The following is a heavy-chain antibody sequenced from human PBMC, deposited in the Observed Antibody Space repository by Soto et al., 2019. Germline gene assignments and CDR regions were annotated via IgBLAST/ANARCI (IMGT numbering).Heavy chain of an antibody. CDR3: ARDLDILTGLTYYFDY. J-gene: IGHJ4*02. D-gene: IGHD3-9*01. CDR2: ISAYNGNT. V-gene: IGHV1-18*01. CDR1: GYTFTSYG. Sequence: GASVKVSCKASGYTFTSYGISWVRQAPGQGLEWMGWISAYNGNTNYAQKLQGRVTMTTDTSTSTAYMELRSLRSDDTAVYYCARDLDILTGLTYYFDYWGQGTLVTVSS.